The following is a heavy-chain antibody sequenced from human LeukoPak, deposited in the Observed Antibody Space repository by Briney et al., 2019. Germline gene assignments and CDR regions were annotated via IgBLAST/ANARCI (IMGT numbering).Heavy chain of an antibody. J-gene: IGHJ3*02. CDR1: GGSISSYY. CDR2: IYTSGTT. Sequence: PSETLSLTXSVSGGSISSYYWSWIRQPAGKGLEWIGRIYTSGTTNYNPSLKSRVTMSVDTSKNQFSLKLNSVTAADAAVYYCARDQTYYDTSGFSLYAFDIWGQGTMVTVSS. D-gene: IGHD3-22*01. V-gene: IGHV4-4*07. CDR3: ARDQTYYDTSGFSLYAFDI.